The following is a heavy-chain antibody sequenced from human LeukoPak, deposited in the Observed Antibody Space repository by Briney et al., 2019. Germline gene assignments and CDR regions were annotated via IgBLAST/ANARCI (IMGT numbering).Heavy chain of an antibody. V-gene: IGHV1-2*06. D-gene: IGHD5-18*01. Sequence: ASVKVSCKASGYTFTGYFMHWVRQAPGQGLEWMGRINPNSGGTNYAQKLQGRVTMTTDTSTSTAYMELRSLRSDDTAVYYCAVESSLGLRYSYGSFDYWGQGTLVTVSS. J-gene: IGHJ4*02. CDR2: INPNSGGT. CDR3: AVESSLGLRYSYGSFDY. CDR1: GYTFTGYF.